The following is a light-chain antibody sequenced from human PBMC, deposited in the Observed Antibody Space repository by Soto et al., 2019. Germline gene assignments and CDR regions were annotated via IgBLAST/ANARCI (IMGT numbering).Light chain of an antibody. Sequence: DIQLTQSPSFLSASVGDRVTITCRASQGISSYLAWYQQKPGIAPKLLIYAASTLQSWVPSRLRGSGSGKEFTLAISSLLPEDFATYYCQQVKSYPITFGGGTKVEIK. J-gene: IGKJ4*01. V-gene: IGKV1-9*01. CDR2: AAS. CDR3: QQVKSYPIT. CDR1: QGISSY.